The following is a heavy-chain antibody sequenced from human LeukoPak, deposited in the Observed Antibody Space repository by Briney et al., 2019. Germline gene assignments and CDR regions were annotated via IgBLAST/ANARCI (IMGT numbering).Heavy chain of an antibody. CDR2: IDPDGTST. CDR1: GLTFSSYW. V-gene: IGHV3-74*01. CDR3: SAHETLIVVRPFAY. Sequence: GGSLRLSCAASGLTFSSYWMHWVRQVPGKGPVWVSRIDPDGTSTSYADSVKGRFTISRDNAKNTLYLQMNSLRAEDAAVYYCSAHETLIVVRPFAYWGQGTVVTVSS. J-gene: IGHJ4*02. D-gene: IGHD3-22*01.